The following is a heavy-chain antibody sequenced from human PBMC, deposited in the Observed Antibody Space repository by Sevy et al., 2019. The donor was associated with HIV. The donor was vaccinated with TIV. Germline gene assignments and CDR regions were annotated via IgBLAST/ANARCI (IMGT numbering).Heavy chain of an antibody. J-gene: IGHJ4*02. CDR3: ARDYYDSSGYYYGGGLDY. CDR1: GFTFSDYY. V-gene: IGHV3-11*01. Sequence: GGSLRLSCAASGFTFSDYYMSWIRQAPGKGLEWVSYISSSGSTIYYADSVKGRFTISRDNAKNSLYLQMNSLRAEDTAVYYGARDYYDSSGYYYGGGLDYWGQGTLVTVSS. D-gene: IGHD3-22*01. CDR2: ISSSGSTI.